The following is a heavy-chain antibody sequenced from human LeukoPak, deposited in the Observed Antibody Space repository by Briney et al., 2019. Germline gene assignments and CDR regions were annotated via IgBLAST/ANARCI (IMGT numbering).Heavy chain of an antibody. J-gene: IGHJ4*02. V-gene: IGHV4-39*01. D-gene: IGHD2-8*01. Sequence: SETLSLTCTVSGGSISSSSYYWGWIRQPPGKGLEWIGSIYYSGSTHYNPSLKSRVTISVDTSKNQFSLKLSSVTAADTAVYYCARLLNAVYASDYWGQGTLVTVSS. CDR1: GGSISSSSYY. CDR3: ARLLNAVYASDY. CDR2: IYYSGST.